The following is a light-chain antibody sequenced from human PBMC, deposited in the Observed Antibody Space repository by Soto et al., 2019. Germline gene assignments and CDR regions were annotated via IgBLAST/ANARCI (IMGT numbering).Light chain of an antibody. Sequence: DIQMTQSPSTLSASVGDRVTITCRASQSISSWLAWYQQKPGKAPKLLIYKASSLESGVPSRFSGSGSGTELTLTITSLQPDDFATYYCQQYSSYSFGQGTKVEIK. V-gene: IGKV1-5*03. J-gene: IGKJ1*01. CDR3: QQYSSYS. CDR2: KAS. CDR1: QSISSW.